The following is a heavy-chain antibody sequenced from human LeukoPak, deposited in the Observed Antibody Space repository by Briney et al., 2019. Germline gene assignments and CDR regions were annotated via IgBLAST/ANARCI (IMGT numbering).Heavy chain of an antibody. V-gene: IGHV3-23*01. CDR3: AKAGGPDIVVVPTAGYYYYMDV. D-gene: IGHD2-2*01. CDR2: ISGSGGST. Sequence: GGSLRLSCAASGFTFSSYAMSWVRQAPGKGLEWVSAISGSGGSTYYADSVKGRFTISRDNSKNTLYLQMNSLRAEDTAVYYCAKAGGPDIVVVPTAGYYYYMDVWGKGTTVTVSS. J-gene: IGHJ6*03. CDR1: GFTFSSYA.